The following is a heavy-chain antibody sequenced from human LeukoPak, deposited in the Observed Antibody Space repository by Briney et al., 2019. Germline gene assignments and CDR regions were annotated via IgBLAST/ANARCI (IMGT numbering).Heavy chain of an antibody. D-gene: IGHD3-10*01. J-gene: IGHJ4*02. CDR3: ASQYGSGHYHFDY. CDR2: INHSGST. V-gene: IGHV4-34*01. CDR1: GGSFSGYY. Sequence: PSETLSLTCAVYGGSFSGYYWSWIRQPPGKGLEWIGEINHSGSTSYNPSLKSRVTISVDTSKNQFSLKLSSVTAADTAVYFCASQYGSGHYHFDYWGQGTLVFVSP.